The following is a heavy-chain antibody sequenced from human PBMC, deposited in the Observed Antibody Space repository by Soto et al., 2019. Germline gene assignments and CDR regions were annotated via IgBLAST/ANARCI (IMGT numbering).Heavy chain of an antibody. CDR3: ARDLSVGLVDY. V-gene: IGHV1-18*01. J-gene: IGHJ4*02. CDR1: GYTFTSYG. CDR2: ISAYNGNT. Sequence: QVQLVQSGAEVKKPGASVKVSCKASGYTFTSYGISWVRQAHGQGLEWMGWISAYNGNTNYAQKLQGRDTRTTDTSTSSAKMELRSLRADDTALDYCARDLSVGLVDYWGQGTRVTVSS.